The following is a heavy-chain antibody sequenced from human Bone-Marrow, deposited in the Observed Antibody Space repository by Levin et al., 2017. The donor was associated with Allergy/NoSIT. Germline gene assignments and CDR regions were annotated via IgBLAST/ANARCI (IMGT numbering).Heavy chain of an antibody. CDR3: ARDDPRGWEEDYYYYYGMDV. Sequence: PGGSLRLSCAASGFTFSSYGMHWVRQAPGKGLEWVAVIWYDGSNKYYADSVKGRFTISRDNSKNTLYLQMNSLRAEDTAVYYCARDDPRGWEEDYYYYYGMDVWGQGTTVTVSS. D-gene: IGHD1-26*01. CDR2: IWYDGSNK. J-gene: IGHJ6*02. CDR1: GFTFSSYG. V-gene: IGHV3-33*01.